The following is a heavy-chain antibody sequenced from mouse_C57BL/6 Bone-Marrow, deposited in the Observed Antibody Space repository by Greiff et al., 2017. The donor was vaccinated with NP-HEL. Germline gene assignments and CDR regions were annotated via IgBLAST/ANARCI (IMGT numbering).Heavy chain of an antibody. CDR1: GFNIKDYY. J-gene: IGHJ4*01. V-gene: IGHV14-1*01. Sequence: EVQLQQSGAELVRPGASVKLSCTASGFNIKDYYMHWVKQRPEQGLEWIGRIDPEDGATEYPPKFQGKATMTADTSSNPSYLQLSSLTSEDTAVYYCTAREYSAMDYWGQGTSVTVSS. CDR2: IDPEDGAT. CDR3: TAREYSAMDY.